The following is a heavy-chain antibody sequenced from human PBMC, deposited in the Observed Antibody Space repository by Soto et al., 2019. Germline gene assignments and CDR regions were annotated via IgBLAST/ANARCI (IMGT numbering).Heavy chain of an antibody. CDR3: APVYGFWSGHPGKYFAC. CDR2: ISGSGIST. D-gene: IGHD3-3*01. Sequence: PGGSLRLSCAASGFTFSSYAMSLVRQAPWQGPEWVSGISGSGISTYYADSVEGRFTISRDNSKSTLFLQMNSLRDEDTAVYYCAPVYGFWSGHPGKYFACWGQGTLDTVSS. CDR1: GFTFSSYA. J-gene: IGHJ4*02. V-gene: IGHV3-23*01.